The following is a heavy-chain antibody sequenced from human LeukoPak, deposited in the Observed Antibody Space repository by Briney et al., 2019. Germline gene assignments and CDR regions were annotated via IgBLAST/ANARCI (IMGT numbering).Heavy chain of an antibody. D-gene: IGHD3-16*01. CDR3: ARVGGYTFGIDY. Sequence: GGSLRLSCAASGFTFSSCSMNWVRQAPGKGLEWVSSISSSSSYIYYADSVKGRFTISRDNAKNSLYLQMNSLRAEDTAVYYCARVGGYTFGIDYWGQGTLVTVSS. V-gene: IGHV3-21*01. CDR2: ISSSSSYI. J-gene: IGHJ4*02. CDR1: GFTFSSCS.